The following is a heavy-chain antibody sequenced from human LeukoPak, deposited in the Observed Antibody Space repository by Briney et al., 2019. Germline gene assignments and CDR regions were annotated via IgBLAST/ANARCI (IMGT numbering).Heavy chain of an antibody. CDR3: ATSRGSWPDYFDY. V-gene: IGHV3-48*03. D-gene: IGHD6-13*01. CDR2: ISTSASTI. Sequence: PGGSLRLSCAVSRFTFSSYEMNWVSQAPGKGLEWVSYISTSASTIYYADSVKGRFTISRDNDKNSLYLQMNSLRAEDTAVYYCATSRGSWPDYFDYWGQGTLVTVSS. J-gene: IGHJ4*02. CDR1: RFTFSSYE.